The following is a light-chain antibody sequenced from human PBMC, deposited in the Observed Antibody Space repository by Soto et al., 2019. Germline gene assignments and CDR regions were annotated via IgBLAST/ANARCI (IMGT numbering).Light chain of an antibody. Sequence: DILLTQSPGTLSTSPGERATLSCRASQRVVSSQLAWYQQKPGQAPRLLIYGASSRAAGIPDRFSGSGSGTDFTLTIRRLEPEDFAVYYCQQYNTWLWTFGQGTKVEI. V-gene: IGKV3-20*01. CDR3: QQYNTWLWT. CDR1: QRVVSSQ. CDR2: GAS. J-gene: IGKJ1*01.